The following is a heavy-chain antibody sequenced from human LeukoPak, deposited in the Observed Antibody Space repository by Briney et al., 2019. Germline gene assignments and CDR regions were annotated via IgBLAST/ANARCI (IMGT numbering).Heavy chain of an antibody. Sequence: PSETLSLTCTVSGGSISSSSYYWGWIRQPPGKGLEWIGSIYYSGSTYYNPSLKSRVTISVDTSKNQFSLKLSSVTAADTAVYYCASRTCYYGSGNRIFDYWGQGTLVTVSS. CDR2: IYYSGST. V-gene: IGHV4-39*01. CDR1: GGSISSSSYY. CDR3: ASRTCYYGSGNRIFDY. D-gene: IGHD3-10*01. J-gene: IGHJ4*02.